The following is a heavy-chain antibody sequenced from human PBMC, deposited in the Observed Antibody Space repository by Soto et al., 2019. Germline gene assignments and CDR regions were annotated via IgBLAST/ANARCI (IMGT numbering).Heavy chain of an antibody. CDR1: GGSISGFF. CDR3: ARGGSTHYYYGLDV. V-gene: IGHV4-4*07. J-gene: IGHJ6*02. Sequence: PSEPLSLTCTVPGGSISGFFWTWVRQPPGMPLEGLGHVAASGSTAYNPSLRSRLSLSLDVSKNRFSLELTSVTAADTATYFCARGGSTHYYYGLDVWGQGTTVTVSS. CDR2: VAASGST.